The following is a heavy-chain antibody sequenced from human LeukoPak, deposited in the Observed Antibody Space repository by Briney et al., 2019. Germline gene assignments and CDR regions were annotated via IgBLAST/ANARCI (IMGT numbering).Heavy chain of an antibody. D-gene: IGHD2-21*02. Sequence: GASVKVSCTASGFTFTGYYIHWVRQAPGQGLEWMGYINPHSGGTNSPQKFRGRVTMTTDTSISAAYMELSSLISDDTAMYYCVREGNELLSKNFDYWGQGTLVTVSS. J-gene: IGHJ4*02. CDR1: GFTFTGYY. CDR3: VREGNELLSKNFDY. V-gene: IGHV1-2*02. CDR2: INPHSGGT.